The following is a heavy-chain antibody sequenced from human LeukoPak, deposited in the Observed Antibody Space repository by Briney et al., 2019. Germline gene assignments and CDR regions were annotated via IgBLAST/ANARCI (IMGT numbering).Heavy chain of an antibody. CDR1: GGSISGYF. D-gene: IGHD3-22*01. V-gene: IGHV4-59*08. CDR2: IYSSGTT. J-gene: IGHJ4*02. Sequence: SETLSLTCIVSGGSISGYFWSWIRQPPGKGLEWIAYIYSSGTTNYNPSLQTRVTISVDTSKNQFSLRLNSVTAADTAVYYCASSSQFYDNSAHYLAYWGQGILVTVSS. CDR3: ASSSQFYDNSAHYLAY.